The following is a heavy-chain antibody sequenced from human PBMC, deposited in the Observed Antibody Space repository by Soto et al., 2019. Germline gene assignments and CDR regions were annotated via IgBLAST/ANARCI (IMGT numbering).Heavy chain of an antibody. Sequence: ASVKGSCKASGYTFTSYDINWVRQATGQGLEWMGWMNPNSGNTGYAQKFQGRVTMTRNTSISTAYMELSSLRSEDTAVYYCARRLSGYSSGWYDYWGQGTLVTVSS. V-gene: IGHV1-8*01. CDR3: ARRLSGYSSGWYDY. D-gene: IGHD6-19*01. CDR1: GYTFTSYD. CDR2: MNPNSGNT. J-gene: IGHJ4*02.